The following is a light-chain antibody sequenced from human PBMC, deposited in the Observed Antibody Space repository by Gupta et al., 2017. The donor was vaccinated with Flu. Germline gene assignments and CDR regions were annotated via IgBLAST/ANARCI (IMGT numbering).Light chain of an antibody. Sequence: EIVMTQSPATLSVSPGERATLSCRASQSVSNNLAWYQQIRGQAPRLLMYGASTRATGIPARFSGSGSGTEFTLTISSLQSGDVAVYSCQQYNNWPFTFGQGTKVEIK. V-gene: IGKV3-15*01. J-gene: IGKJ2*01. CDR1: QSVSNN. CDR2: GAS. CDR3: QQYNNWPFT.